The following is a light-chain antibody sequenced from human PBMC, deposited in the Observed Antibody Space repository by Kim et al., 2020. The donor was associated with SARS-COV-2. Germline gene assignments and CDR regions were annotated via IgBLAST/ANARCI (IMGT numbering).Light chain of an antibody. CDR1: SSDVGGSDF. CDR3: SSYGDNISWV. CDR2: DVR. Sequence: QSALTQPASVSGSPGQSITISCTGTSSDVGGSDFVSWYQQHPGKAPKLLIFDVRRRPSGISNRFSGSKSGNTASLTISGLQTEDEADYYCSSYGDNISWVFGGGTQLTVL. J-gene: IGLJ3*02. V-gene: IGLV2-14*03.